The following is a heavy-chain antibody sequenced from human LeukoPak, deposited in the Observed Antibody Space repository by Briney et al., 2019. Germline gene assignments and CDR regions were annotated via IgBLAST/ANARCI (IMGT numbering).Heavy chain of an antibody. CDR1: GFTFSSYW. V-gene: IGHV3-7*01. D-gene: IGHD5-18*01. J-gene: IGHJ4*02. CDR2: INHNGNVN. CDR3: ARDRGWRQIDY. Sequence: GGSLRLSCAASGFTFSSYWMNRARQAPGKGLEWVASINHNGNVNYYVGSVKGRFTISRDNAKNSLNLQMNSLRAEDTAVYYCARDRGWRQIDYWGQGALVTVSS.